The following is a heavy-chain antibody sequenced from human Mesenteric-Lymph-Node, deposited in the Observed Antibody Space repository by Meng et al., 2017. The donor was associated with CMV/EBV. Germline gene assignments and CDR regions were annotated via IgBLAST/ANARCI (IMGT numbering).Heavy chain of an antibody. CDR1: GFTFDDYD. J-gene: IGHJ5*02. V-gene: IGHV3-9*01. CDR3: AREGRVAGKGWFDP. D-gene: IGHD6-19*01. Sequence: SLKISCAASGFTFDDYDMHWVRQAPGKGLEWVSGGDWNSGSIGYADSVKGRFTISRDNAKNSLYLQMNSLRAEDTAVYYCAREGRVAGKGWFDPWGQGTLVTVSS. CDR2: GDWNSGSI.